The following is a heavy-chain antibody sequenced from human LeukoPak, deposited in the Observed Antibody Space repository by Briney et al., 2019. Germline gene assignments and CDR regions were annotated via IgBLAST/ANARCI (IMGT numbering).Heavy chain of an antibody. D-gene: IGHD6-13*01. V-gene: IGHV3-53*01. J-gene: IGHJ4*02. Sequence: GGSLRLSCAASGFTVSSNYMSWVRQAPGKGLEWVSVIYSGGSTYYADSVKGRFTISRDNSKNTLYLQMNSLRAEDTAVYYCAREEQQSGDYSDYWGQGTLVTVSS. CDR2: IYSGGST. CDR1: GFTVSSNY. CDR3: AREEQQSGDYSDY.